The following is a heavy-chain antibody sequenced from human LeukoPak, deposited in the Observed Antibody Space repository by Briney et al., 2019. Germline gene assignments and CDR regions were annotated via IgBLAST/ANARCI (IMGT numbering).Heavy chain of an antibody. CDR2: INPNSGGT. V-gene: IGHV1-2*06. J-gene: IGHJ6*02. Sequence: ASVKVSCKASGYTFTGYYMHWVRQAPGQGLEWMGRINPNSGGTNYAQKFQGRVTMTRDTSISTAHMELSRLRSDDTAVYYCARDRRNCSSTSCYGVYGMDVWGQGTTVTVSS. CDR1: GYTFTGYY. D-gene: IGHD2-2*01. CDR3: ARDRRNCSSTSCYGVYGMDV.